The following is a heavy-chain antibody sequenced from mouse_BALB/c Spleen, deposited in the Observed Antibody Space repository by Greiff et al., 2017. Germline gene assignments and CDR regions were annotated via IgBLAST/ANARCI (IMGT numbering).Heavy chain of an antibody. CDR3: TRRGYDPYYFDY. CDR2: IYPGSGST. CDR1: GYTFTSYW. V-gene: IGHV1S22*01. J-gene: IGHJ2*01. D-gene: IGHD2-2*01. Sequence: LQQPGSELVRPGASVKLSCKASGYTFTSYWMHWVKQRPGQGLEWIGNIYPGSGSTNYDEKFKSKATLTVDTSSSTAYMQLSSLTSEDSAVYYCTRRGYDPYYFDYWGQGTTLTVSS.